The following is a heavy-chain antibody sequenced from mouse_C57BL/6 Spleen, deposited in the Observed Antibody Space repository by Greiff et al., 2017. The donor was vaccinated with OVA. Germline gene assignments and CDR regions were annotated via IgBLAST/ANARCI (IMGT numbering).Heavy chain of an antibody. V-gene: IGHV5-12*01. D-gene: IGHD3-3*01. CDR1: GFTFSDYY. CDR3: ARHGGRGYCDV. J-gene: IGHJ1*03. Sequence: EVQRVESGGGLVQPGGSLKLSCAASGFTFSDYYMYWVRQTPEKRLEWVAYISNGGGSTYYPDTVKGRFTISSDHAKNTLYLQMSRLKSEDTALYYWARHGGRGYCDVWGTGTTVTVS. CDR2: ISNGGGST.